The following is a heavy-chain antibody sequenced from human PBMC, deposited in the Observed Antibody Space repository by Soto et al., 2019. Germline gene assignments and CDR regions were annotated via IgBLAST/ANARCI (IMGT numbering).Heavy chain of an antibody. CDR3: ARGDREDIAVVVGVRPGEYGVDV. D-gene: IGHD2-15*01. J-gene: IGHJ6*02. Sequence: QVQLVESGGGVVQPVRSLRLSCAASGFTFRNYAMHWVRQAPGKGLECVAVISYDGSNKFYRDYVKGRFTISRDNSKNTLYLQINSLRYEDTAVYYCARGDREDIAVVVGVRPGEYGVDVWGQGTTVTVSS. CDR1: GFTFRNYA. V-gene: IGHV3-30-3*01. CDR2: ISYDGSNK.